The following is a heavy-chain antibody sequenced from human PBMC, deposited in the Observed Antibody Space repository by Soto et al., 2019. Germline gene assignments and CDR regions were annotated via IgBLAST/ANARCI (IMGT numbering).Heavy chain of an antibody. D-gene: IGHD6-19*01. Sequence: AEALCLTCTVSGYSISIGSYWAWIRQPPGKGPEWIASIYHGGTTFYNPSLKSRITISVDTSNNQFSLKLTSVTAADTAVYYCARVHVMVVAGSTFDYWGHGTLVTVSS. V-gene: IGHV4-38-2*02. CDR3: ARVHVMVVAGSTFDY. CDR2: IYHGGTT. J-gene: IGHJ4*01. CDR1: GYSISIGSY.